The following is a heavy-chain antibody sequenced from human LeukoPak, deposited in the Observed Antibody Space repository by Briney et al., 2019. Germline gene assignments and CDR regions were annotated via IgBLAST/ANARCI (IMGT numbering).Heavy chain of an antibody. CDR1: GGSNSSYY. Sequence: SETLSLTCTVSGGSNSSYYWSWIRQPPGKGLEWIGYIYYSGSTNYNPSLKSRVTISVDTSKNQFSLKLSSVTAADTAVYYCARVWAGTAMVPNYYYYGMDVWGKGTTVTVSS. CDR2: IYYSGST. CDR3: ARVWAGTAMVPNYYYYGMDV. J-gene: IGHJ6*04. V-gene: IGHV4-59*01. D-gene: IGHD5-18*01.